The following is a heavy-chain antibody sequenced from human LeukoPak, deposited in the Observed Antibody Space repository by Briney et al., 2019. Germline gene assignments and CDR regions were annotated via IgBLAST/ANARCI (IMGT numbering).Heavy chain of an antibody. CDR2: IIPIFGTA. V-gene: IGHV1-69*05. J-gene: IGHJ4*02. D-gene: IGHD1-26*01. CDR3: AIDRSGSYGYFDY. Sequence: SVKVSCKASGGTFSSYAISWVRQAPGQGLEWMGGIIPIFGTANYAQKFQGRVTITTDESTSTAYMELSSLRSEDTAVYYCAIDRSGSYGYFDYWGQGTLVTVCS. CDR1: GGTFSSYA.